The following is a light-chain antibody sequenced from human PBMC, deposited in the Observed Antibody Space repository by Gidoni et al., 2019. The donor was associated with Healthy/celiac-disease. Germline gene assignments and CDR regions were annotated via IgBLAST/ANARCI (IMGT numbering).Light chain of an antibody. J-gene: IGLJ2*01. CDR2: GNS. Sequence: QSVLPQPPSVSGAPGQRVTISCTGSSSNIGAGYNVHWYQQLPGTAPKLLIYGNSNRRSGVPDRFSGSKSGTSAALAITGLQAEDEADYYCQSYDSSLSGVVFGGGTKLTVL. V-gene: IGLV1-40*01. CDR3: QSYDSSLSGVV. CDR1: SSNIGAGYN.